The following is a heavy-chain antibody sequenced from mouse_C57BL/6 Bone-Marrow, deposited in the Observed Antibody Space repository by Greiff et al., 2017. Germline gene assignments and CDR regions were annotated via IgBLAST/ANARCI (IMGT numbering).Heavy chain of an antibody. J-gene: IGHJ2*01. D-gene: IGHD3-1*01. CDR1: GFTFSSYT. CDR3: ARHRGYRFDY. V-gene: IGHV5-9*01. CDR2: ISGGGGNT. Sequence: EVHLVESGGGLVKPGGSLKLSCAASGFTFSSYTMSWVRQTPEKRLEWVATISGGGGNTYYPDSVKGRFTISRDNAKNTLYLQMSSLRSEDTALCYCARHRGYRFDYWGQGTTLTVSS.